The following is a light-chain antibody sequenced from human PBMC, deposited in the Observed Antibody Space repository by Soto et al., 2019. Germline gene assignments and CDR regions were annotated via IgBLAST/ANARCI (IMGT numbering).Light chain of an antibody. J-gene: IGKJ5*01. CDR3: QQYNNWPIT. CDR1: QSISGN. V-gene: IGKV3-15*01. CDR2: GAS. Sequence: EIVMTQSPGTLSVSPGERATLSCRASQSISGNLVWYQQKPGQAPRLLIYGASTRATGIPARFSGSGSGTEFTLTISSLQSEDFAVYYCQQYNNWPITFGQGTRLEIK.